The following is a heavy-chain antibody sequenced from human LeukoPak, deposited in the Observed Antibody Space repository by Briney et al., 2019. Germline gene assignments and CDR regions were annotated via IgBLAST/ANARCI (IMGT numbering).Heavy chain of an antibody. D-gene: IGHD3-9*01. CDR3: ARSPNYDILTGYDLYYFDY. CDR1: GFTVGSNY. Sequence: PGGSLRLSCAASGFTVGSNYMSWFRQAPGKGLEWVSVIYSGGSTYYADSVKGRFTISRHNSKNTLYLQMNSLRAEDTAVYYCARSPNYDILTGYDLYYFDYWGQGTLVTVSS. V-gene: IGHV3-53*04. J-gene: IGHJ4*02. CDR2: IYSGGST.